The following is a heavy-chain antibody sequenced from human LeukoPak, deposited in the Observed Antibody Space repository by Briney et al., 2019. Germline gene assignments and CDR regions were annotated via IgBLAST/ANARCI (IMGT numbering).Heavy chain of an antibody. V-gene: IGHV4-39*07. CDR2: IYYSGST. J-gene: IGHJ6*04. CDR3: AREAVGCSSTSCYDV. D-gene: IGHD2-2*01. Sequence: SETLSLTCTVSGGSISSSSYYWGWIRQPPGKGLEWIGSIYYSGSTYYNPSLKSRVTISVDTSKNQFSLKLSSVTAADTAMYYCAREAVGCSSTSCYDVWGKGTTVTVSS. CDR1: GGSISSSSYY.